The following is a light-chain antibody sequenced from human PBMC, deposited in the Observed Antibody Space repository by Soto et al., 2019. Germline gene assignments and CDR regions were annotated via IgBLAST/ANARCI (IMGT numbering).Light chain of an antibody. CDR3: SSYTSSSTSV. CDR2: DVS. J-gene: IGLJ1*01. CDR1: SSDVGGYNY. Sequence: QSALTQPASVSGSPGQSITISCTGTSSDVGGYNYVSWYQQHPGKAPKLMIYDVSNRPSGVSNRFSGSKSGNTASLTISGLQAADEADDYCSSYTSSSTSVFGTGTKLTVL. V-gene: IGLV2-14*01.